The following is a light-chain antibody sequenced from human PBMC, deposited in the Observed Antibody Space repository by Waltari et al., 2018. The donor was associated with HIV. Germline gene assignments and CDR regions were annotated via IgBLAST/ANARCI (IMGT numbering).Light chain of an antibody. V-gene: IGLV2-11*01. CDR1: ASDVGGYHY. CDR3: CSYAGSSYV. CDR2: DVN. Sequence: QSALTQPRSVSGSPGQSVTISCTGSASDVGGYHYVSWYQQHPGKAPKLLIYDVNKRPSGVPDRFAGSKSGNTASRTSSGLQTEDEADYYCCSYAGSSYVFGTETKVTVL. J-gene: IGLJ1*01.